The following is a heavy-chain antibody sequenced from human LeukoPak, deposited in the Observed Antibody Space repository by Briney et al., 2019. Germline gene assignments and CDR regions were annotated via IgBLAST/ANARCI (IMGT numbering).Heavy chain of an antibody. V-gene: IGHV3-23*01. J-gene: IGHJ3*02. CDR3: AKDPWLDRGDAFDI. D-gene: IGHD5-12*01. CDR1: GFTFSIYA. Sequence: GGSLRLSCAASGFTFSIYAMSWVRQAPGKGLEWVSAISCSEGSTYYADSVKGRFTISSDNYKNTLYLQMNSLRAEDTAVYYCAKDPWLDRGDAFDIWGQGTMVTVSS. CDR2: ISCSEGST.